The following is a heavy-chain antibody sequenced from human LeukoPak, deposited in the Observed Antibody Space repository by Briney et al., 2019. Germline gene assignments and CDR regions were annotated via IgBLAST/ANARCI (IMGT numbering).Heavy chain of an antibody. CDR3: ARTYYYDSSGYSPAGY. CDR1: GYTVTSYY. V-gene: IGHV1-46*01. J-gene: IGHJ4*02. Sequence: ASVKVSCKASGYTVTSYYMHWVRQAPGQGLEWMGIVNPSSISASYAQKFQGRVNMTRDTSTSTVSMELSSLRSDDTAVYYCARTYYYDSSGYSPAGYWGQGTLVTVSS. CDR2: VNPSSISA. D-gene: IGHD3-22*01.